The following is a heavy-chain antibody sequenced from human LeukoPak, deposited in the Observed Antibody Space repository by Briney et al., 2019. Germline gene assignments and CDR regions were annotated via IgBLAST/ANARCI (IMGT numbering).Heavy chain of an antibody. V-gene: IGHV1-18*01. CDR3: ARSNSGSYYPDAFDI. CDR2: ISAYNGNR. Sequence: ASVKVSCKASGYTFTSFGISWVRQAPGQGLEWMGWISAYNGNRKYAQKVQGRVTMTTDTSTSTAYMELRSLRSDDTAVYYCARSNSGSYYPDAFDIWGQGTMVTVSS. D-gene: IGHD1-26*01. CDR1: GYTFTSFG. J-gene: IGHJ3*02.